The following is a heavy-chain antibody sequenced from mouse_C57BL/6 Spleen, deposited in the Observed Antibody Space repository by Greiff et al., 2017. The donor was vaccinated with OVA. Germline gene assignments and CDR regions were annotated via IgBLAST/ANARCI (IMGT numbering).Heavy chain of an antibody. D-gene: IGHD2-4*01. V-gene: IGHV1-54*01. CDR3: ARYGDYGGFAY. CDR2: INPGSGGT. J-gene: IGHJ3*01. Sequence: QVQLQQSGAELVRPGTSVKVSCKASGYAFTNYLIEWVKQRPGQGLEWIGVINPGSGGTNYNEKFKGKATLTADKSSSTAYMQISSLTSEDSAVYFCARYGDYGGFAYWGQGTLVTVSA. CDR1: GYAFTNYL.